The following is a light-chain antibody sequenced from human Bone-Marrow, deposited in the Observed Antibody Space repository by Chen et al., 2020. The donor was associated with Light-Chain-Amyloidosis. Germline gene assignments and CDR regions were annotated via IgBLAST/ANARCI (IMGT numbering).Light chain of an antibody. V-gene: IGKV3-20*01. CDR3: KQYGTSPLT. Sequence: EIVSTQSPGPLSLSPGEGANLPCRASQTIRSNSLTWYQQNSGQAPRILIDGSSSRATGIPDRFTVSGSGTDFTLTINRLEPEDFAMYYCKQYGTSPLTFGGGTKVEIK. CDR1: QTIRSNS. CDR2: GSS. J-gene: IGKJ4*01.